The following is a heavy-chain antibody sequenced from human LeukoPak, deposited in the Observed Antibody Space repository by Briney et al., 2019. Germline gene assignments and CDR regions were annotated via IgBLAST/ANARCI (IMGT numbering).Heavy chain of an antibody. Sequence: ASVTVSCKASGYTFTNYHINWLRQATGQGLEWMGWMNPNNGDSGYAQKFQGRVAITRDTSISTSYMELRSLSSDDTAVYFCARTTSFTASGYDYWGQGTLVTVSS. CDR1: GYTFTNYH. V-gene: IGHV1-8*03. J-gene: IGHJ4*02. CDR3: ARTTSFTASGYDY. D-gene: IGHD6-25*01. CDR2: MNPNNGDS.